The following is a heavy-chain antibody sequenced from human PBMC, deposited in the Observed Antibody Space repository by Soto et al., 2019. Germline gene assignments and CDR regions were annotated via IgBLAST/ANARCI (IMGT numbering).Heavy chain of an antibody. CDR1: VYLFTSYW. J-gene: IGHJ6*02. Sequence: GESLKISCTQSVYLFTSYWIGSVRQMPGKVLEWMGMIYLGVSDTRYNASIQGQLTITASKTISNDYPQWSSLKTSDTAMYYCARPQYCSGSSCCTYCGIDVWGQGTTVTVSS. CDR3: ARPQYCSGSSCCTYCGIDV. V-gene: IGHV5-51*01. D-gene: IGHD2-15*01. CDR2: IYLGVSDT.